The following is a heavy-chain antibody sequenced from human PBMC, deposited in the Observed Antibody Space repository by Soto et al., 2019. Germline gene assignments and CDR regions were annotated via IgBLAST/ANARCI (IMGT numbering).Heavy chain of an antibody. CDR2: IIPIFGTA. Sequence: QVQLVQSGAEVKKPGSSVKVSCTASGGTFSSYAISWVRQAPGQGLEWMGGIIPIFGTANYAQKFQGRVTITADESTSTAYMELSRLRSEDTAVYYFARSVVIAATFDYWGQGTLVTVSS. J-gene: IGHJ4*02. D-gene: IGHD2-15*01. CDR1: GGTFSSYA. CDR3: ARSVVIAATFDY. V-gene: IGHV1-69*01.